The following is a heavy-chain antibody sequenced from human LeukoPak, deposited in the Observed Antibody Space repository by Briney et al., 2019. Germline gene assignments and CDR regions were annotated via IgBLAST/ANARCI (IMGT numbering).Heavy chain of an antibody. V-gene: IGHV3-23*01. CDR2: ISGSGGST. Sequence: GGSLRLSCAASGFTFSSYAMSWVRQAPGKGLEWVSAISGSGGSTCYADSVKGRFTISRDNSKNTLYLQMNSLRAEDTAVYYCAKGGFLTGYYNFDYWGQGTLVTVSS. J-gene: IGHJ4*02. D-gene: IGHD3-9*01. CDR3: AKGGFLTGYYNFDY. CDR1: GFTFSSYA.